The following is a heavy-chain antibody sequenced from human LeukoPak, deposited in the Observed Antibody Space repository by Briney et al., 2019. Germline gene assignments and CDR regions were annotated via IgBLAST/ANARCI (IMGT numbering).Heavy chain of an antibody. CDR3: AKDLVVIPDVTYYYYAMDV. V-gene: IGHV3-30*18. CDR1: GFTFSSYG. Sequence: GGSLRLSCAASGFTFSSYGMHWVRQAPGKGLEWVATISYDGSNKYYADSVKGRFTISRDNSKNTLYVQMNSLRAEDTAVYYCAKDLVVIPDVTYYYYAMDVWGQGTTVTVSS. J-gene: IGHJ6*02. D-gene: IGHD2-2*01. CDR2: ISYDGSNK.